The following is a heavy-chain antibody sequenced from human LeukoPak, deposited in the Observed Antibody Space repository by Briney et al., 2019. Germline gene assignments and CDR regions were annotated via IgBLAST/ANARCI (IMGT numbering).Heavy chain of an antibody. V-gene: IGHV3-72*01. J-gene: IGHJ3*02. CDR1: GFTFSDYG. CDR2: SKNKGNNCIT. CDR3: AMPFINGYSALDI. Sequence: PGGSLRLSCEASGFTFSDYGMDWVRQAPGKGLEWVARSKNKGNNCITEYAASVKGRFITSRDDSKNSLYLQINSLKTEDTAVYYCAMPFINGYSALDIWGQGTMLTVSS. D-gene: IGHD3-22*01.